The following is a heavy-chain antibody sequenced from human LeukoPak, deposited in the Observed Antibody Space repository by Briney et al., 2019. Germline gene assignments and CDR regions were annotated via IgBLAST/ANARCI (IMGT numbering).Heavy chain of an antibody. D-gene: IGHD5-12*01. Sequence: PGGSLRLSCEVSGLTFSNAWLDWVRQAPGKGLEWVSLIIASSGATFYADSVKGRFTISRDTSKNTLYLQMNSLRDEDTAVYYCAKGAYDYVEIAYFDYWGQGTLVTVSS. V-gene: IGHV3-23*01. CDR3: AKGAYDYVEIAYFDY. CDR1: GLTFSNAW. CDR2: IIASSGAT. J-gene: IGHJ4*02.